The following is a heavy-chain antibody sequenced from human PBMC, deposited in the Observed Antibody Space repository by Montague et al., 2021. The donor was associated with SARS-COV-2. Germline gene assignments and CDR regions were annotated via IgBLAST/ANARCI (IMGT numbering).Heavy chain of an antibody. CDR3: ARGGTYHYGMDV. CDR2: IYYAGNT. Sequence: IYYAGNTNYNPSLKSRVTIFIDKSKNHFPLQLSSVTASDTAVYYCARGGTYHYGMDVWGKGTTVAGSA. D-gene: IGHD3-16*01. V-gene: IGHV4/OR15-8*02. J-gene: IGHJ6*04.